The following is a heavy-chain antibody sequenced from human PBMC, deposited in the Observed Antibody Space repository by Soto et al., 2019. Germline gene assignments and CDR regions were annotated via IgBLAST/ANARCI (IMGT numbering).Heavy chain of an antibody. CDR3: GSYPDRTGGSYYPA. Sequence: QVQLVQSGAEVKKPGSSVKVSCKASGGTFSSYAISWVRQAPGQGLEWMGGIIPIFGTANYAQKFQGRVTIPADESTSTAYMELSSLRSEDTAVYYCGSYPDRTGGSYYPAWGQGTLVTVSS. V-gene: IGHV1-69*12. D-gene: IGHD1-26*01. CDR1: GGTFSSYA. J-gene: IGHJ5*02. CDR2: IIPIFGTA.